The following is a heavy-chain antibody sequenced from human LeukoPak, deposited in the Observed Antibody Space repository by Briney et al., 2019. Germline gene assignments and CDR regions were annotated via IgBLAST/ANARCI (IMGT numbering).Heavy chain of an antibody. V-gene: IGHV4-30-2*01. CDR3: ARAAGGYFDY. CDR2: IYHSGST. CDR1: GGSISSGGYS. D-gene: IGHD3-16*01. Sequence: KTSETLSLTCAVSGGSISSGGYSWSWIRQPPGKGLEWIGYIYHSGSTYYSPSLKSRVTISVDRSKNQFSLKLSSVTAADTAVYYCARAAGGYFDYWGQGTLVTVSS. J-gene: IGHJ4*02.